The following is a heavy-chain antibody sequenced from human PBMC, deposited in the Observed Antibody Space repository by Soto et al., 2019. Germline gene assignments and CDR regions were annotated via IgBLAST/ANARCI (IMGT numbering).Heavy chain of an antibody. CDR3: ARYYCSGGSCYPGLDYYYMDV. D-gene: IGHD2-15*01. J-gene: IGHJ6*03. Sequence: GGSLRLSCAASGFTVSSNYMSWVRQAPGKGLEWVSVIYSGGSTYYADSVKGRFAISRDNSKNTLYLQMNSLRAEDTAVYYCARYYCSGGSCYPGLDYYYMDVWGKGTTVTVSS. CDR2: IYSGGST. V-gene: IGHV3-66*01. CDR1: GFTVSSNY.